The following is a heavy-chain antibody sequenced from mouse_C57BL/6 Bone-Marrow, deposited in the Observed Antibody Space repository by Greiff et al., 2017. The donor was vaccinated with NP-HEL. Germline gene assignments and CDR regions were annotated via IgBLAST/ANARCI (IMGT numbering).Heavy chain of an antibody. CDR2: IYPGDGDT. CDR1: GYAFSSSW. J-gene: IGHJ2*01. CDR3: ARERATTADY. Sequence: VQLKESGPELVKPGASVKISCKASGYAFSSSWMNWVKQRPGKGLEWIGRIYPGDGDTNYNGKFKGKATLTAAKSSSTAYMQLSSLTSEDSAVYFCARERATTADYWGQGTTLTVSS. D-gene: IGHD1-2*01. V-gene: IGHV1-82*01.